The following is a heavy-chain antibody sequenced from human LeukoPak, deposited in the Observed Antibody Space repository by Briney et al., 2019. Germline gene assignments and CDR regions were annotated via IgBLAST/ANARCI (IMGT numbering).Heavy chain of an antibody. V-gene: IGHV3-23*01. CDR2: ISGSAGST. J-gene: IGHJ4*02. Sequence: GGSLRLSCAASRFTFASYAMSWVRQAPGKGLEWVSGISGSAGSTYYADSVKGRFTISSDNSKNTLYLQMNSLRVEDTAVYYCAKDQAYSGSYGFDYWGQGTLVTVSS. CDR3: AKDQAYSGSYGFDY. CDR1: RFTFASYA. D-gene: IGHD1-26*01.